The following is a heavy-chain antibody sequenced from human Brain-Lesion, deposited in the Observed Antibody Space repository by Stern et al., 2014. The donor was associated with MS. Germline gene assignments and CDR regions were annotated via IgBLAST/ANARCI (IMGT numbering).Heavy chain of an antibody. D-gene: IGHD6-6*01. Sequence: QVQLGQSGGGVVQPGRSLRLSCAASGFTFDSYAMHWVRQTPGKGLEWVAVISYDGDNKYYADSVKGRFTISRDNSKNTLYLQMNSLSPENTAVYYCPKKRFSTSSRLFDYWGQGALVTVTS. J-gene: IGHJ4*02. CDR1: GFTFDSYA. CDR2: ISYDGDNK. V-gene: IGHV3-30-3*02. CDR3: PKKRFSTSSRLFDY.